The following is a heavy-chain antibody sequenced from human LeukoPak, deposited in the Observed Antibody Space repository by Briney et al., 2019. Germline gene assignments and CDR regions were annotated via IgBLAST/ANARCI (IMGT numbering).Heavy chain of an antibody. Sequence: GGSLRLSCAASGFTVSSNYMSWVRQAPGKGLEWVGRIKSKTDGGTTDYAAPVKGRFTISRDDSKNTLYLQMNSLKTEDTAVYYCTTRGRDDYNVYFDYWGQGTLVTVSS. CDR3: TTRGRDDYNVYFDY. CDR2: IKSKTDGGTT. V-gene: IGHV3-15*01. J-gene: IGHJ4*02. D-gene: IGHD5-24*01. CDR1: GFTVSSNY.